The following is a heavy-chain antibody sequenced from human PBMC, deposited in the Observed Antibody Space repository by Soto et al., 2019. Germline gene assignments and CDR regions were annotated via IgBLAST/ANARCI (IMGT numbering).Heavy chain of an antibody. CDR3: TTVYSNWVDY. Sequence: HPGGSLRLSCAASGFTFSSYGMHWVRQAPGKGLEWVAVIWYDGGTTDYAAPVKGRFTISRDDSKNTLYLQMNSLKTEDTAVYYCTTVYSNWVDYWGQGTLVTVSS. D-gene: IGHD4-4*01. CDR1: GFTFSSYG. V-gene: IGHV3-33*01. J-gene: IGHJ4*02. CDR2: IWYDGGTT.